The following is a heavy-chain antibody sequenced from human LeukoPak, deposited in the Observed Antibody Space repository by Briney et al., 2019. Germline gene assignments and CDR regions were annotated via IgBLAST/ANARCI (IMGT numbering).Heavy chain of an antibody. CDR1: GFTFSSYW. V-gene: IGHV3-7*01. CDR2: IKQDGSEK. J-gene: IGHJ4*02. D-gene: IGHD5-12*01. Sequence: GGSLRLACAASGFTFSSYWMSWVRQAPGKGLEWAANIKQDGSEKYYVDSVKGRFTISRDNAKNSLYLQMNSLRAEDTAVYYCAKRGYSGYGYYFDYWGQGTLVTVSS. CDR3: AKRGYSGYGYYFDY.